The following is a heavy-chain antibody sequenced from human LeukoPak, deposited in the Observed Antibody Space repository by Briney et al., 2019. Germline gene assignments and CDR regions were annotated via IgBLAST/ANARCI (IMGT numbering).Heavy chain of an antibody. Sequence: SLKVSCKASVGTFSSYAICWVRQAPGHAREWMGGIIPIFGTANYAQKFQGRVTITTDESTSTAYMELSSLRSEDTAVYYCARDGDYVWGSYRYTDLDAFDIWGQGTMVTVSS. J-gene: IGHJ3*02. CDR1: VGTFSSYA. CDR2: IIPIFGTA. D-gene: IGHD3-16*02. V-gene: IGHV1-69*05. CDR3: ARDGDYVWGSYRYTDLDAFDI.